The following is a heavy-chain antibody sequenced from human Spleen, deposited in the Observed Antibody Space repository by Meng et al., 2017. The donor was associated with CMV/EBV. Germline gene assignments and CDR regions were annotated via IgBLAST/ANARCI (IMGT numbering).Heavy chain of an antibody. Sequence: GESLKISCAASGFNFSNYEMNWVRQAPGKGLEWVSYISNSGITTYYADSVKGRFTISRDNAKNSLFLQMNSLRAEDTGVYYCARDGIYDFWNRDVDYYYGLDVWGQGTTVIVSS. J-gene: IGHJ6*02. CDR3: ARDGIYDFWNRDVDYYYGLDV. CDR2: ISNSGITT. V-gene: IGHV3-48*03. D-gene: IGHD3-3*01. CDR1: GFNFSNYE.